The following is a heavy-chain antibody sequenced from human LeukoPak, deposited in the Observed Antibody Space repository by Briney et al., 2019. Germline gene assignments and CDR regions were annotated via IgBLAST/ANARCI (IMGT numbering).Heavy chain of an antibody. D-gene: IGHD1-26*01. CDR2: ISSSSRYI. Sequence: GGSLRLSCAASGFTFSSYSMNWVRQAPGKGLEWVSSISSSSRYIYYAHSVKGRFTISRDNAKNSLYLQMNSLRAEDTAVYYCARDEFEGGIGGVTKCRSNGWFDPWGQGTLVTVSS. CDR3: ARDEFEGGIGGVTKCRSNGWFDP. CDR1: GFTFSSYS. V-gene: IGHV3-21*01. J-gene: IGHJ5*02.